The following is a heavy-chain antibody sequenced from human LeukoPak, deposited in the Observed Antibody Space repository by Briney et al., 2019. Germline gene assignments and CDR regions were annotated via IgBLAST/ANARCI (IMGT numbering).Heavy chain of an antibody. D-gene: IGHD5-12*01. V-gene: IGHV1-18*01. CDR2: INTSNGNT. CDR1: GYSFTRYA. CDR3: ARATPRYSGYGGLGY. J-gene: IGHJ4*02. Sequence: ASVKVSCKASGYSFTRYAIDWVRQAPGQGLEWMAWINTSNGNTNYAQKLQGRVTMTTDTSTNTAYMELRSLRSDDTAVYYCARATPRYSGYGGLGYWGQGTLVTVSS.